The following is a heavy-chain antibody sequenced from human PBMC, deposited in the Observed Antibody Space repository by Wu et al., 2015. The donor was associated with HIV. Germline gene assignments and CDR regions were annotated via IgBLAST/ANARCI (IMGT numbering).Heavy chain of an antibody. D-gene: IGHD3-22*01. J-gene: IGHJ4*02. V-gene: IGHV1-18*01. CDR3: ARGGPSYYYDSRGLFDY. CDR2: ISAYNGNT. Sequence: QVQLVQSGAEVKKPGASVKVSCKASGYTFTSYGISWVRQAPGQGLEWMGWISAYNGNTNYAQKFQGRVTLTTDTSTSTAYMELRSLRSDETAVYYCARGGPSYYYDSRGLFDYWGQGTLVTVSS. CDR1: GYTFTSYG.